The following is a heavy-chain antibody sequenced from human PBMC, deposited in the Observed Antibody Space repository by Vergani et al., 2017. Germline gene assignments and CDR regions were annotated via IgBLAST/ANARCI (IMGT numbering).Heavy chain of an antibody. D-gene: IGHD6-19*01. V-gene: IGHV5-10-1*01. Sequence: EVQLVQSGAEVKKPGESLRISCKGSGYSFTSYWISWVRQMPGKVLEWMGRIDPSDSYTNYSPSFQGHVTISADKSISTAYLQWSSLKASDTAMYYCARQVAVAGKWWGPYYYYGMDVWGQGTTVTVSS. CDR3: ARQVAVAGKWWGPYYYYGMDV. J-gene: IGHJ6*02. CDR2: IDPSDSYT. CDR1: GYSFTSYW.